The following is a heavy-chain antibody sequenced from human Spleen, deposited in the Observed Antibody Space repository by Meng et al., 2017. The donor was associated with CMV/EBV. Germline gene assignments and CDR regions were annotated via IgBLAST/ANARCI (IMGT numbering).Heavy chain of an antibody. CDR1: GYVFAAYY. Sequence: ASGYVFAAYYIHWVRQAPGQGLEWIGCVNPNTGDTNYEQRVQVRVTLTRDTSISSSYMELSGLTSDDTALYYCARVRSRYNWNDDTFWGQGTLVTVSS. J-gene: IGHJ4*02. CDR3: ARVRSRYNWNDDTF. V-gene: IGHV1-2*02. CDR2: VNPNTGDT. D-gene: IGHD1-1*01.